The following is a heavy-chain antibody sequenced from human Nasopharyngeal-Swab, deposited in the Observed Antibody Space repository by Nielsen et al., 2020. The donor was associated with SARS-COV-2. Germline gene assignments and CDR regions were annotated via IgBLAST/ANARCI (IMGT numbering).Heavy chain of an antibody. D-gene: IGHD3-9*01. J-gene: IGHJ3*02. CDR2: ISYDGSNK. V-gene: IGHV3-30*18. Sequence: GGSLRLSCAASGFTFSSYGMHWVRQAPGKGLEWVAVISYDGSNKYYADSVKGRFTISRDNSKNTLYLQMNSLRAEDTAVYYCAKKLENILRYFDWLLDAFDIWGQGTMVTVSS. CDR3: AKKLENILRYFDWLLDAFDI. CDR1: GFTFSSYG.